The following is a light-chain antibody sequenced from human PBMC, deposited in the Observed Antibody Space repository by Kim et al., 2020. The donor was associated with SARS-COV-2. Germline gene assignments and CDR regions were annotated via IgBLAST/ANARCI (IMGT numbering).Light chain of an antibody. CDR3: QQYDNLPLA. CDR2: AAS. J-gene: IGKJ4*01. Sequence: DIQMTQSPSSLSASVGDRVTITCQASHDISHYVNWYQQKPGKAPKILIFAASNLEARVPSRFSGSGSGTSFTFTISSLQPDDFATYYCQQYDNLPLAFGAGTKVDIK. V-gene: IGKV1-33*01. CDR1: HDISHY.